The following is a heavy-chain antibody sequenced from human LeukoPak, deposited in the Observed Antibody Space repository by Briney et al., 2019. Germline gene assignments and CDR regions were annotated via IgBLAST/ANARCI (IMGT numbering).Heavy chain of an antibody. Sequence: SETLSLTCAVYGGSFSGYYWSWIRQPPGKGLEWIGSIYYTGSTYYNPSLKSRVTISVDTSKNQFSLKLRSVTAADTAVYYCTRLVDYGSGSHWGQGTLVIVSS. J-gene: IGHJ4*02. D-gene: IGHD3-10*01. CDR1: GGSFSGYY. CDR2: IYYTGST. CDR3: TRLVDYGSGSH. V-gene: IGHV4-34*01.